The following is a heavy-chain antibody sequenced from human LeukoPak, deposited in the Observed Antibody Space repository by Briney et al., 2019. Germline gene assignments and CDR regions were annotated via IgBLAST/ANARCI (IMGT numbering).Heavy chain of an antibody. CDR2: ISTSGST. J-gene: IGHJ3*02. CDR3: ARGITSDAFDI. Sequence: SETLSLTCTVSGGSISSGTYCWGYIRQPAGKGLEWIGRISTSGSTNYNPSLKSRVSISVDTSNQQFSLQLSSVTAADTAVYYCARGITSDAFDIWGQGTMVTVSS. V-gene: IGHV4-61*02. CDR1: GGSISSGTYC. D-gene: IGHD3-16*01.